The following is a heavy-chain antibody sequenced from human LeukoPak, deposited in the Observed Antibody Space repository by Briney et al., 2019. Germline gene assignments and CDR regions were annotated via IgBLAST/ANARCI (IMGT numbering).Heavy chain of an antibody. D-gene: IGHD6-13*01. CDR3: AKAARRDSSSWYWVRMGYYYYMDV. Sequence: GGSLRLPCAASGFTFSSYAMSWVRQAPGKGLEWVSAISGSGGSTYYADSVKGRFTISRDNSKNTLYLQMNSLRAEDTAVYYCAKAARRDSSSWYWVRMGYYYYMDVWGKGTTVTVSS. CDR1: GFTFSSYA. CDR2: ISGSGGST. J-gene: IGHJ6*03. V-gene: IGHV3-23*01.